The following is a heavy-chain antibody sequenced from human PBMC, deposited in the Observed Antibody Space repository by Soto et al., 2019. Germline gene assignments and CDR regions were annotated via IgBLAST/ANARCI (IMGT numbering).Heavy chain of an antibody. J-gene: IGHJ6*02. D-gene: IGHD6-6*01. CDR2: IKQDGSEK. Sequence: LRLSCAASGFTFSSYWMSWVRQAPGKGLEWVANIKQDGSEKYYVDSVKGRFTISRDNAKNSLYLQMNSLRAEDTAVYYCARGASIAARRRYYYYGMDVWGQGTTVTVSS. CDR1: GFTFSSYW. CDR3: ARGASIAARRRYYYYGMDV. V-gene: IGHV3-7*01.